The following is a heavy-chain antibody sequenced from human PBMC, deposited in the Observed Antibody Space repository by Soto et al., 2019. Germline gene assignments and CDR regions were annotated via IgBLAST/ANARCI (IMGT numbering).Heavy chain of an antibody. Sequence: GGSLRLSCAASGFTFSSYDMSWVRQAPGKGLEWVSTINSSGGSTYYADSVKGRFTISRDNSKNTLYLQMNSLRAEDTAIYYCAKEYYYDSSGYSPFVYWGQGTLVTVSS. J-gene: IGHJ4*02. CDR2: INSSGGST. V-gene: IGHV3-23*01. CDR1: GFTFSSYD. D-gene: IGHD3-22*01. CDR3: AKEYYYDSSGYSPFVY.